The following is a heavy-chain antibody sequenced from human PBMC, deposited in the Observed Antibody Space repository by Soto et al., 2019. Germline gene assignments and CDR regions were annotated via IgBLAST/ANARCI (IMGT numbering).Heavy chain of an antibody. D-gene: IGHD2-15*01. CDR3: SIRAARVDY. CDR1: GYTLTELS. V-gene: IGHV1-24*01. Sequence: ASVKVSCKVSGYTLTELSMHWVRQAPGKGLEWMGGFDPEDGETIYAQKFQGRVTMTEETSTDTAYMELSSLRSEDTAVYYCSIRAARVDYWGKGTLVTVSS. J-gene: IGHJ4*02. CDR2: FDPEDGET.